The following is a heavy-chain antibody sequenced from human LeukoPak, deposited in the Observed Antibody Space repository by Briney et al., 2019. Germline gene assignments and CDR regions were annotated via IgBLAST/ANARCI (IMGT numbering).Heavy chain of an antibody. CDR1: GGSISSSNYY. Sequence: PSETLSLTCTVSGGSISSSNYYWSWIRQPPGKGLEWIGEINHSGSTNYNPSLKSRVTISVDTSKNQFSLKLSSVTAADTAVYYCARRVYYDRYFDYWGQGTLVTVSS. V-gene: IGHV4-39*07. CDR2: INHSGST. D-gene: IGHD3-22*01. CDR3: ARRVYYDRYFDY. J-gene: IGHJ4*02.